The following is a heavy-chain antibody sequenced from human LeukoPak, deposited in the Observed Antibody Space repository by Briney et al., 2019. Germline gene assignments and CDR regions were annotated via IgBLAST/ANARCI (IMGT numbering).Heavy chain of an antibody. J-gene: IGHJ4*02. CDR3: ARGSHSYGLYYLDY. V-gene: IGHV3-66*02. D-gene: IGHD5-18*01. CDR2: IYSGGST. Sequence: PGGSLRLSCAASGFTVSSNYMSWVRQAPGKGLEWVSVIYSGGSTYYADSVKGRFTISRDNSKNTLYLQMNSLRAEDTAVYYCARGSHSYGLYYLDYWGQGTLVTVSS. CDR1: GFTVSSNY.